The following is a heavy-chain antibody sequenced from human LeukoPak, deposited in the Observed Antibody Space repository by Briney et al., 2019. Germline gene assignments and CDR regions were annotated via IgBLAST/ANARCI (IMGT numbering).Heavy chain of an antibody. V-gene: IGHV3-74*01. CDR3: GTAQY. Sequence: GGSLRLSCAASGFIFNDFWMHWLRHVPGKEPVWVSRISSDGSTTYYADSVKGRFTISRDNAKNTLYLQMSSLRVEDTAVYYCGTAQYWGQGTLLTVSS. J-gene: IGHJ4*02. CDR1: GFIFNDFW. CDR2: ISSDGSTT.